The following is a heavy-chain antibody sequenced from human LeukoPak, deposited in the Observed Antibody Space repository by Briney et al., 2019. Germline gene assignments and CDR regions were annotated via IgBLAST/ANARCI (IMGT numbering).Heavy chain of an antibody. CDR2: IYYSGST. CDR3: ATGVASGPERHWFDL. D-gene: IGHD3-10*01. V-gene: IGHV4-59*01. Sequence: SETLSLTCTVSGGSISSYYWSWLRQPPGKGLEWVGYIYYSGSTNYNPSLKSRVTISVDTSKNQCSLKLSSVTAADTAVYYCATGVASGPERHWFDLWGQGTLVTVSS. CDR1: GGSISSYY. J-gene: IGHJ5*02.